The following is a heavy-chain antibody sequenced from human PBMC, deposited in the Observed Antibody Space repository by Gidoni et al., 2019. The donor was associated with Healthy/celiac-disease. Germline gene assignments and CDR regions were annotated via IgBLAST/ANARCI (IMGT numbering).Heavy chain of an antibody. CDR3: ARGGTYYYGSGSYLGVDY. V-gene: IGHV1-69*01. CDR2: IIPIFGTA. CDR1: GGTFSSYA. D-gene: IGHD3-10*01. Sequence: QVQLVQSGAEVKKPGSSVKVSCKASGGTFSSYAISWVRQAPGQGLEWMGGIIPIFGTANYAQKFQGRVTITADESTSTAYMELSSLRSEDTAVYYCARGGTYYYGSGSYLGVDYWGQGTLVTVSS. J-gene: IGHJ4*02.